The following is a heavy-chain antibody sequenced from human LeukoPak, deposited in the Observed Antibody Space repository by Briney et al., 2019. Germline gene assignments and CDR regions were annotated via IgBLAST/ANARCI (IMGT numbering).Heavy chain of an antibody. CDR3: ARQRGFDV. Sequence: APLKSPSQVFWSPFTTYLVSGGGPMPGKSLEWMGVIHPGDSETRYSPSFQGQVTIPADKSISTAYLQWSSLKASDTAMYYCARQRGFDVWGQGTMVTVSS. CDR2: IHPGDSET. CDR1: WSPFTTYL. J-gene: IGHJ3*01. V-gene: IGHV5-51*01.